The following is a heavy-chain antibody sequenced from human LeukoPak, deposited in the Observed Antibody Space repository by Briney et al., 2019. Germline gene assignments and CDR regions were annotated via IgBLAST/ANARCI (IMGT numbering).Heavy chain of an antibody. CDR2: IYYSGST. J-gene: IGHJ5*02. D-gene: IGHD3-22*01. CDR3: ARDAPRRYDSSGYYYNWFDP. CDR1: GGSISSYY. V-gene: IGHV4-59*01. Sequence: SETLSLTSTVSGGSISSYYLSWIRQPPGKGLEWIWYIYYSGSTNYNPSLKSRVTVSVDTSKNQFSLKLSSVTAADTAVYYCARDAPRRYDSSGYYYNWFDPWGQGTPVTVSS.